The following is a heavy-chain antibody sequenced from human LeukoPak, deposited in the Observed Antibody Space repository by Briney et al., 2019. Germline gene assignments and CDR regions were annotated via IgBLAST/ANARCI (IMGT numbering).Heavy chain of an antibody. J-gene: IGHJ4*02. V-gene: IGHV4-4*07. CDR3: ARGTTAAAGIFDR. CDR2: IYSSGST. D-gene: IGHD6-13*01. Sequence: PSETLSLTCSVSGGSISSYYWSWVRQPAGKGLEWIGRIYSSGSTNYNPSLSSRVTMSVDTSNNQFSLRLTSVTAADTAVYYCARGTTAAAGIFDRWGQGTLVTVSS. CDR1: GGSISSYY.